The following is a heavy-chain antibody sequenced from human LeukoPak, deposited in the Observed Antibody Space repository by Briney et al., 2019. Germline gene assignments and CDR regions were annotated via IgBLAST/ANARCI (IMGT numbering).Heavy chain of an antibody. CDR1: GGSISSGGYY. V-gene: IGHV4-31*03. Sequence: SQTLSLTCTVSGGSISSGGYYWSWIRQHPGKGLEWIGYIYYSGSTYYNPSLKSRVTISVDTSKNQFSLKLSSVTAADTAVYYCAGEGRQQLVFDYWGQGTLVTVSS. J-gene: IGHJ4*02. CDR3: AGEGRQQLVFDY. CDR2: IYYSGST. D-gene: IGHD6-13*01.